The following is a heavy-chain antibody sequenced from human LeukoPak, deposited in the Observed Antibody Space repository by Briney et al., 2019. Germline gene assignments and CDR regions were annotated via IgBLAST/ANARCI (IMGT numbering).Heavy chain of an antibody. Sequence: LPGGSLRLSCAASGFAFSTYWMSWVRQAPGKGLEWVSVIYSGGSTYYADSVKGRFTISRDNSKNTLYLQMNSLRAEDTAVYYCAKIERAVAGTVRADYFDYWGQGTLVTVSS. CDR2: IYSGGST. J-gene: IGHJ4*02. CDR3: AKIERAVAGTVRADYFDY. D-gene: IGHD6-19*01. CDR1: GFAFSTYW. V-gene: IGHV3-66*01.